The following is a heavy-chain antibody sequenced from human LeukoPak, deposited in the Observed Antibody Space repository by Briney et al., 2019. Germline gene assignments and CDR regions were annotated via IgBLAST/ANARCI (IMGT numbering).Heavy chain of an antibody. V-gene: IGHV4-31*03. CDR2: IYYSGST. CDR3: ARGRMATITPRSLNNWYFDL. CDR1: GGSISSGGYY. D-gene: IGHD5-24*01. Sequence: PSQTLSLTCTVSGGSISSGGYYWSWICQHPGKGLEWIGYIYYSGSTYYNPSLKSRVTISVDTSKNQFSLKLSSVTAADTAVYYCARGRMATITPRSLNNWYFDLWGRGTLVTVSS. J-gene: IGHJ2*01.